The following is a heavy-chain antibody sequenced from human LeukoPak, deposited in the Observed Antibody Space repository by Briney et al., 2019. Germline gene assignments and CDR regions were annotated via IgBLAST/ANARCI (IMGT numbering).Heavy chain of an antibody. J-gene: IGHJ5*02. CDR1: GGSFSGYY. V-gene: IGHV4-34*01. CDR2: INHSGST. Sequence: SETLSLTCAVYGGSFSGYYWSWIRQPPGKGLEWIGEINHSGSTNYNPSLKSRVTISVDTSENQFSLKLSSVTAADTAVYYCARVPIYGSGSLNWFDPWGQGTLVTVSS. D-gene: IGHD3-10*01. CDR3: ARVPIYGSGSLNWFDP.